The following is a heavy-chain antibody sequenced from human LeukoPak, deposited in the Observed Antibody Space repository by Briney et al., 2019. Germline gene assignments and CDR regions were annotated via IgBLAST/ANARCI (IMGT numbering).Heavy chain of an antibody. D-gene: IGHD5-24*01. V-gene: IGHV1-46*01. J-gene: IGHJ6*02. CDR2: INPSGGST. CDR3: ARAPRDGYTGYYHYGMDV. Sequence: ASVKVSCKASGYTFTSYYMHWVRQAPGQGLEWMGIINPSGGSTSYAQKFQGRVTMTRDTSTSTVYMELSSLRSEDTAVYYCARAPRDGYTGYYHYGMDVWGQGTTVTVSS. CDR1: GYTFTSYY.